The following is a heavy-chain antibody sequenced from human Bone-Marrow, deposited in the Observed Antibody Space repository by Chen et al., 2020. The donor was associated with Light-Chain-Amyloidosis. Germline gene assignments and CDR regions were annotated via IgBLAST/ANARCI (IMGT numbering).Heavy chain of an antibody. CDR1: GFTFSKHW. J-gene: IGHJ4*02. V-gene: IGHV3-7*01. D-gene: IGHD2-2*01. CDR3: AREDCSSNNCPFDY. CDR2: IKEDGSTR. Sequence: EVLLVQSGGGLVQPGGSLGLSCEASGFTFSKHWMTWVRQAPGEGLEWVANIKEDGSTRYYADSVKARFTISRDNAKNSLFLQMDSLRAEDTAVYYCAREDCSSNNCPFDYWGQGILVTVSS.